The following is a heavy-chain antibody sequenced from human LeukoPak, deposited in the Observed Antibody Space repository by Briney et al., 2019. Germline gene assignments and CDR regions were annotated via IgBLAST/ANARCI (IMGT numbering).Heavy chain of an antibody. CDR2: TYHSGST. Sequence: SGTLSLTCAVSGGSISSSNWWSWVRQPPGKGLEWIGETYHSGSTNYNPSLKSRVTISVDKSKNQFSLKLSSVTAADTAVYYCASLYYDILTGYPYFDYWGQGTLVTVSS. V-gene: IGHV4-4*02. D-gene: IGHD3-9*01. CDR1: GGSISSSNW. CDR3: ASLYYDILTGYPYFDY. J-gene: IGHJ4*02.